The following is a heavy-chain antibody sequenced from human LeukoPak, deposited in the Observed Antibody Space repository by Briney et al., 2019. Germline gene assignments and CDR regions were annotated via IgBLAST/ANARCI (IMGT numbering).Heavy chain of an antibody. CDR2: ISWNGGST. Sequence: GGSLRLSCAASGFNFHDYGMTWVRQAPGEGLEWVSGISWNGGSTSYVDSVKGRFTISRDNAKNSLYLQMNSLRGEDTAVYFCAREYSGSYQKDCWGQGILVTVSS. D-gene: IGHD1-26*01. J-gene: IGHJ4*02. CDR1: GFNFHDYG. CDR3: AREYSGSYQKDC. V-gene: IGHV3-20*04.